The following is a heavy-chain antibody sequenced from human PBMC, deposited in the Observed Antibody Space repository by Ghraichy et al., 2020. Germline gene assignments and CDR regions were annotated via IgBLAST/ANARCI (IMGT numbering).Heavy chain of an antibody. V-gene: IGHV4-61*01. D-gene: IGHD5-18*01. J-gene: IGHJ6*03. CDR3: ARTSWIQPGYHYMDV. CDR2: IYYSGST. CDR1: GGSVSSGSYY. Sequence: SETLSLTCTVSGGSVSSGSYYWSWIRLPPGKGLEWIGYIYYSGSTNYNPSLKSRVTISVDTSKNQFSLKLSSVTAADTAVYYWARTSWIQPGYHYMDVWGKGTTVTVSS.